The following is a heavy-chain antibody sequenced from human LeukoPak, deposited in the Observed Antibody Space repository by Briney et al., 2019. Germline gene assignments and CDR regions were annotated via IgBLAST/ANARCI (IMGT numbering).Heavy chain of an antibody. D-gene: IGHD6-19*01. J-gene: IGHJ4*02. CDR1: GFAFSSYG. CDR3: VKDPVASAVAGTNYFDY. CDR2: IRYDGNNK. Sequence: GGSLRLSCAASGFAFSSYGIHWIRQAPGKGLEWVAFIRYDGNNKYYGDSVKGRLTISRDNSKNTLYLQMNSLRAEDTAVYYCVKDPVASAVAGTNYFDYWGQGTLVTVSS. V-gene: IGHV3-30*02.